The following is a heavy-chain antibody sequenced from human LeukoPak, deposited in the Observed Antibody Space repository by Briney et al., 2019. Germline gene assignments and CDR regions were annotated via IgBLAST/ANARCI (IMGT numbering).Heavy chain of an antibody. J-gene: IGHJ4*02. CDR2: IYYSGST. V-gene: IGHV4-31*03. CDR3: ARDPGGDYGYFDY. Sequence: SETLSLTCTVSGGSISSSSYYWGWIRQPPGKGLEWIGYIYYSGSTYYNPSLKSRVTISVDTSKNQFSLKLSSVTAADTAVYYCARDPGGDYGYFDYWGQGTLVTVSS. CDR1: GGSISSSSYY. D-gene: IGHD4-17*01.